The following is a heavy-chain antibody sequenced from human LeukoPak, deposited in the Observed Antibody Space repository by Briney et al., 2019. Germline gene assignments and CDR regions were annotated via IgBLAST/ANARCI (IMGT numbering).Heavy chain of an antibody. D-gene: IGHD6-13*01. V-gene: IGHV4-34*01. CDR2: INHSGST. CDR1: GGSFSGYY. J-gene: IGHJ5*02. CDR3: ARGFGLPTRPQQLVRYWFDP. Sequence: SETLSLTCAVYGGSFSGYYWSWIRQPPGKGLEWIGEINHSGSTNYIPSLKSRVTISVDTSKNQFSLKLSSVTAADTAVYYCARGFGLPTRPQQLVRYWFDPWGQGTLVTVSS.